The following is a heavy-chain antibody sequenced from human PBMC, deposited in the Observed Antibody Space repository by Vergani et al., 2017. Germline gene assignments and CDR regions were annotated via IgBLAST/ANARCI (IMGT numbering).Heavy chain of an antibody. CDR3: ARESNYASPQTDAFDT. CDR2: IYYSGST. V-gene: IGHV4-59*01. J-gene: IGHJ3*02. Sequence: QVQLQESGPGLVKPSETLSLTCTVSGGSISSYYWSWIRQPPGKGLQWIGYIYYSGSTNYNPSLKSRVTISVDTSKNQFSLKLSSVTAADTAVYYCARESNYASPQTDAFDTWGQGTMVTVSS. CDR1: GGSISSYY. D-gene: IGHD4-11*01.